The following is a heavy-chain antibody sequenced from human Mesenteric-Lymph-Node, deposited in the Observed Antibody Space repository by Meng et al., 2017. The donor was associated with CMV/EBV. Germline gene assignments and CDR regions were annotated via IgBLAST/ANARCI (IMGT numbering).Heavy chain of an antibody. Sequence: KTSGYTFTDHYIPWVRQAPGQGLEWLGLVNPTVGGTSYAQKVQGRVTMTRDTSTSTVYMDLSNLRSEDTAVYYCARVGYSNYDAIDYWGQGTLVTVSS. V-gene: IGHV1-46*01. CDR3: ARVGYSNYDAIDY. D-gene: IGHD4-11*01. CDR1: GYTFTDHY. J-gene: IGHJ4*02. CDR2: VNPTVGGT.